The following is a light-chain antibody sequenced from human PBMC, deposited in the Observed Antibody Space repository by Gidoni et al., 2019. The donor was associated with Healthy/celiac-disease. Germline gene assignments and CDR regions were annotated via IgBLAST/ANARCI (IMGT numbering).Light chain of an antibody. CDR3: QQSYSTRWT. V-gene: IGKV1-39*01. Sequence: STKSPSSLSASVGERVTITCRASQSISRYLNWYQQKPGKAPKLLIYAASILQRGVPSRFSGSVSGTDFTITISSLQPEDFATYYCQQSYSTRWTFGPXTKVEIK. J-gene: IGKJ1*01. CDR2: AAS. CDR1: QSISRY.